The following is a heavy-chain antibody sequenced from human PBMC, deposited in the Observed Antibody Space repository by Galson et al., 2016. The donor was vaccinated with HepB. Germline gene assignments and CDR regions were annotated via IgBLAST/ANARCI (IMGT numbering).Heavy chain of an antibody. CDR2: IYYSGTP. CDR1: GGSFTTSSYY. V-gene: IGHV4-39*01. CDR3: ARHGPPDFYESSGHFDK. D-gene: IGHD3-22*01. Sequence: SETLSLTCLISGGSFTTSSYYWGWIRQTPGKGLEWIASIYYSGTPHYNPPLKSRLTISIDTSKNHLSLNLTSVTAADTAVYYCARHGPPDFYESSGHFDKWCQGTPVIVSS. J-gene: IGHJ4*02.